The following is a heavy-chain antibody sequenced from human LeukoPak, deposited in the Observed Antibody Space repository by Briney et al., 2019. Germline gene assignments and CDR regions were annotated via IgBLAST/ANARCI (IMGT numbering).Heavy chain of an antibody. CDR1: GYTFTVYF. Sequence: ASMKVSCEASGYTFTVYFIHWVRQAPGQGLEWMGRINPNSGATDYAQKFQGRVTMTRDTSISTAYMELSSLKSDDTAVYYCAKIGSSHDFDYWGQGTLITVSS. V-gene: IGHV1-2*06. CDR2: INPNSGAT. CDR3: AKIGSSHDFDY. D-gene: IGHD1-26*01. J-gene: IGHJ4*02.